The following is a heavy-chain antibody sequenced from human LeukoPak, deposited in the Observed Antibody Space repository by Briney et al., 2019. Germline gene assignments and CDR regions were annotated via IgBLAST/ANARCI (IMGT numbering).Heavy chain of an antibody. J-gene: IGHJ4*02. D-gene: IGHD3-22*01. CDR3: AKEVPYDYEGAFDI. CDR2: ISGSGGST. Sequence: GGSLRLSRAASGVTLSTYAMSWARQAPGKGLEWVSAISGSGGSTYYADSVKGRFTISRDNSKNTLYLQMNSLRAEDTAVYYCAKEVPYDYEGAFDIWGQGTLVTVSS. CDR1: GVTLSTYA. V-gene: IGHV3-23*01.